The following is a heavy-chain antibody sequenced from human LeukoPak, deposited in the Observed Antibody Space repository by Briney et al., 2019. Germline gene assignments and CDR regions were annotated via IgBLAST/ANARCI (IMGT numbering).Heavy chain of an antibody. CDR2: INPHNGAT. CDR3: ATSSSVTHTRDP. CDR1: GYGFSDVY. J-gene: IGHJ5*02. V-gene: IGHV1-2*02. Sequence: ASVKVSCKASGYGFSDVYFNWVRQAPGQGLEWMGWINPHNGATNYAQRFQGRVSMDASIDTAYMELSRLTSDDTAVYYCATSSSVTHTRDPWGQGTLVTVSS. D-gene: IGHD5/OR15-5a*01.